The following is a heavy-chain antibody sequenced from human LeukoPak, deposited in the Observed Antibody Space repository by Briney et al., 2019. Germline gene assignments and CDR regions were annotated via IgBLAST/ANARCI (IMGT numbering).Heavy chain of an antibody. D-gene: IGHD3-22*01. CDR2: IVVGSGKT. V-gene: IGHV1-58*02. J-gene: IGHJ6*02. CDR1: GFPFSNSA. Sequence: SVKVSCKASGFPFSNSAMQWVRQARGQRLEGIGWIVVGSGKTNYAQKYQERVTITRDMSTSTAYMGLSSLRSEDTAVYYCAAGYHYDSKDPRFGMDVWGQGTTVTVSS. CDR3: AAGYHYDSKDPRFGMDV.